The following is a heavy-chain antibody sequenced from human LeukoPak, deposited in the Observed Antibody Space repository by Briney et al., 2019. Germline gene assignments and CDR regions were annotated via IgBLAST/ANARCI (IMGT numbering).Heavy chain of an antibody. Sequence: PGGSLRLSCAASGFTFSSYAMSWVRQAPGKGLEWVSAISGSGGSTYYADSVKGRFTISRDNSKNTLYLQMNSLRAEDTAVYYCAKDLSITGTVPEYFQHWGQGTLVTVSS. CDR3: AKDLSITGTVPEYFQH. CDR1: GFTFSSYA. CDR2: ISGSGGST. V-gene: IGHV3-23*01. D-gene: IGHD1/OR15-1a*01. J-gene: IGHJ1*01.